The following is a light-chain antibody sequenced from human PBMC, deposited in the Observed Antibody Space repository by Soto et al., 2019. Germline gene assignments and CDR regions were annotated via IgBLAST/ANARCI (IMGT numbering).Light chain of an antibody. CDR2: AAS. CDR1: QDIRNT. V-gene: IGKV1-6*01. CDR3: LQYYNFSWT. Sequence: AIQVTQSPSSLSASVGERVSISCLGSQDIRNTLAWYQQKPVEAPKLLIFAASNLQSGVPSRFSGSGSVTDFTLAITGLQPEDFATYYCLQYYNFSWTLGQVTKVDIK. J-gene: IGKJ1*01.